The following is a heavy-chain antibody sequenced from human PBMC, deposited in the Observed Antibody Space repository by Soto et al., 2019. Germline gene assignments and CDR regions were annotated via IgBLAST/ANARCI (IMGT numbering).Heavy chain of an antibody. CDR3: ATHGYSYGYYYYYYYMDV. V-gene: IGHV3-7*01. CDR2: IKQDGSEK. CDR1: GFTFSSYW. Sequence: VQLVESGGGLVQPGGSLRLSCAASGFTFSSYWMSWVRQAPGKGLEWVANIKQDGSEKYYVDSVKGRFTISRDNAKNSLYLQMNSLRAEDTAVYYCATHGYSYGYYYYYYYMDVWGKGTTVTVSS. J-gene: IGHJ6*03. D-gene: IGHD5-18*01.